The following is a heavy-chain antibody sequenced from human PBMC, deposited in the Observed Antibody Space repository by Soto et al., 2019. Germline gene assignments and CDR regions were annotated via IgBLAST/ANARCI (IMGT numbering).Heavy chain of an antibody. CDR1: GFTFSSYA. CDR2: ISTSGVYT. D-gene: IGHD3-22*01. CDR3: AKDVERGHYYESSGYTTFDY. J-gene: IGHJ4*02. V-gene: IGHV3-23*01. Sequence: PGGSLRLSCGASGFTFSSYAMSWVRQAPGKGLEWVSSISTSGVYTYYGDSVKGRFTVSRDNSKNMVYLQMNSLRAEDTAVYYCAKDVERGHYYESSGYTTFDYWGPGSLVTVSS.